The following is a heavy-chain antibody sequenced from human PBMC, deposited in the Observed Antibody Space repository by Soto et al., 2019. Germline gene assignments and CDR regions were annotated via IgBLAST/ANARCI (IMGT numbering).Heavy chain of an antibody. CDR3: ARGLGYYYDSSGSLGAFDI. J-gene: IGHJ3*02. Sequence: SETLSLTCTVSGGSISSGDYYWSWFRQPPERGLEWIGYIYYSGSTYYNPSLKSRVTISVDTSKNQFSLKLSSVTAADTAVYYCARGLGYYYDSSGSLGAFDIWGQGTMVTVSS. CDR2: IYYSGST. V-gene: IGHV4-30-4*01. CDR1: GGSISSGDYY. D-gene: IGHD3-22*01.